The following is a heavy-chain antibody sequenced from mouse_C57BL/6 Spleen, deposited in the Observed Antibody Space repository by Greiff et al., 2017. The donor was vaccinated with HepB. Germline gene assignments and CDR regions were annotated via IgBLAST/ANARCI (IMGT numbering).Heavy chain of an antibody. D-gene: IGHD1-1*01. CDR3: ARSNYYGSSFSYWYFDV. J-gene: IGHJ1*03. CDR2: IYPGGGYT. V-gene: IGHV1-63*01. CDR1: GYTFTNYW. Sequence: VQLQESGAELVRPGPSVKMSCKASGYTFTNYWIGWAKQRPGHGLEWIGDIYPGGGYTNYNEKFKGKATLTADKSSSTAYMQFSSLTSEDSAIYYCARSNYYGSSFSYWYFDVWGTGTTVTVSS.